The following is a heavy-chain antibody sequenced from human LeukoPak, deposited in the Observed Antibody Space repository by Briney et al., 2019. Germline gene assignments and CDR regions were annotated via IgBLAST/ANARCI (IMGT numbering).Heavy chain of an antibody. Sequence: GGSLRLSCAASGFSVRTNYMSWVRQAPGKGLEGGSVIYSGGTIRYADSVKGRVTISRANSSDTIHLQMNSLRADDTAVYYCVRAVHHLFYSDSSGYYGDAFDVWGQGTVVTVSS. CDR3: VRAVHHLFYSDSSGYYGDAFDV. CDR1: GFSVRTNY. V-gene: IGHV3-53*01. D-gene: IGHD3-22*01. J-gene: IGHJ3*01. CDR2: IYSGGTI.